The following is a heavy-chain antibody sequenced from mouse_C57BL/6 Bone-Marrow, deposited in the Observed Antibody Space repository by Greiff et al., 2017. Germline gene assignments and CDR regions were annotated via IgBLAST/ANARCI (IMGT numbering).Heavy chain of an antibody. Sequence: EVQLQQSGPELVKPGASVKISCKASGYTFTDYYMNWVKQSHGKGLEWIGDINPNNGGTSYNQKLKGKATLTVDKSSSTAYMALRSLTSEDSAVYYCARVYYGSSWYFDYWGQGTILTVSS. V-gene: IGHV1-26*01. CDR3: ARVYYGSSWYFDY. CDR1: GYTFTDYY. D-gene: IGHD1-1*01. J-gene: IGHJ2*01. CDR2: INPNNGGT.